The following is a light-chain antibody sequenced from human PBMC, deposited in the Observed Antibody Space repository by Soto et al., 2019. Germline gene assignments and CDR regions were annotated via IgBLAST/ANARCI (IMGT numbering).Light chain of an antibody. CDR2: GNS. Sequence: QSVLTQPPSVSRAPGQRVTISCTGSSSNIGAGYDVHWYQQLPGTAPKLLIYGNSNRPSGVPDRFSGSKSGTSASLAITGLQAEDEADYYCQSYDSSLSGPYVVFGGGTKVTVL. CDR3: QSYDSSLSGPYVV. V-gene: IGLV1-40*01. CDR1: SSNIGAGYD. J-gene: IGLJ2*01.